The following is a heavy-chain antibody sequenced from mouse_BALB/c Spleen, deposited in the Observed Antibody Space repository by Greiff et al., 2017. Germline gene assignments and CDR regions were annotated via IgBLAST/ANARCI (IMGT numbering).Heavy chain of an antibody. J-gene: IGHJ2*01. CDR1: GYTFSSYW. CDR3: ASGLLPDY. D-gene: IGHD2-3*01. Sequence: VQRVESGAELMKPGASVKISCKATGYTFSSYWIEWVKQRPGHGLEWIGEILPGSGSTNYNEKFKGKATFTADTSSNTAYMQLSSLTSEDSAVYYCASGLLPDYWGQGTTLTVSS. V-gene: IGHV1-9*01. CDR2: ILPGSGST.